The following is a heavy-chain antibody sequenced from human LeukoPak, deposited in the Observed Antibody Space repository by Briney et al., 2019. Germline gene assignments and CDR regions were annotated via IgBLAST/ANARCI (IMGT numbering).Heavy chain of an antibody. D-gene: IGHD3-22*01. CDR2: INHSGST. V-gene: IGHV4-34*01. Sequence: SETLSLTCAVYGGSFSGYYWSWIRQPPGKGLEWIGEINHSGSTNYNPSLKSRVTISVDTSKNQFSLKLSSVTAADTAVYYCARGLSSDDYYDRWFDPWGQGTLVTVSS. CDR1: GGSFSGYY. CDR3: ARGLSSDDYYDRWFDP. J-gene: IGHJ5*02.